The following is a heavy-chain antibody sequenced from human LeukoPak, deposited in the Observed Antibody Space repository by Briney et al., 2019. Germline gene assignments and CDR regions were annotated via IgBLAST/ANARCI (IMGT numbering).Heavy chain of an antibody. CDR3: ATDIRAVGDSRYFDY. V-gene: IGHV3-11*01. D-gene: IGHD1-26*01. CDR1: GFTFSDYY. J-gene: IGHJ4*02. Sequence: PGGSLRLSCAASGFTFSDYYMSWIRQSPGKGLEWLSYIGGSGGDEHYADSVKGRFAISRDNAEKSLYLQMNSLRIEDTAIYCCATDIRAVGDSRYFDYWGQGALVTVSS. CDR2: IGGSGGDE.